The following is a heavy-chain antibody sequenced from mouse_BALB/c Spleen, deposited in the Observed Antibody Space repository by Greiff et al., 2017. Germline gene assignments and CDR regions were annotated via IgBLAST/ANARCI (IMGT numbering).Heavy chain of an antibody. D-gene: IGHD4-1*01. CDR1: GYSITSDYA. CDR2: ISYSGST. Sequence: EVKLQESGPGLVKPSQSLSLTCTVTGYSITSDYAWNWIRQFPGNKLEWMGYISYSGSTSYNPSLKSRISITRDTSKNQFFLQLNSVTTEDTATYYCASPLGIAYWGQGTLVTVSA. V-gene: IGHV3-2*02. CDR3: ASPLGIAY. J-gene: IGHJ3*01.